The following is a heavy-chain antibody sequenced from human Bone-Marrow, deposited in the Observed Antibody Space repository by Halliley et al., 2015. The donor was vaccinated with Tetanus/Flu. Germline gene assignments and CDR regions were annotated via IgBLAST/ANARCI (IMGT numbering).Heavy chain of an antibody. D-gene: IGHD6-13*01. Sequence: SGGSRTFHADFVKGRFSISRDNSKNMMYLQMSSLTAEDTAVYYCVKVTLPDITAAGKLNWFDPWGQGTLVTVSS. CDR3: VKVTLPDITAAGKLNWFDP. CDR2: SGGSRT. V-gene: IGHV3-64D*06. J-gene: IGHJ5*02.